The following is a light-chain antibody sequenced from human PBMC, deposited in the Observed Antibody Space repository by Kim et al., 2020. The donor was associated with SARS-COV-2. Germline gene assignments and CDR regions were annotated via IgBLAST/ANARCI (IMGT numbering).Light chain of an antibody. CDR2: GKN. CDR1: SLRSYY. V-gene: IGLV3-19*01. CDR3: NSRDSSDNRV. J-gene: IGLJ3*02. Sequence: SSELTQDPAVSVALGQTVRITCHGDSLRSYYASWYQQKPGQAPVLVIYGKNDRPSGIPDRFSGSNSGNTASLTITGAQAEDEADYYCNSRDSSDNRVFGG.